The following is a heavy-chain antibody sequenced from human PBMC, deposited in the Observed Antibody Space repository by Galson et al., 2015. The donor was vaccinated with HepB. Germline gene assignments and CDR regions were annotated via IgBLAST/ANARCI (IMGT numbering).Heavy chain of an antibody. CDR2: ISYDGSNK. Sequence: SLRLSCAASGFTFSSYGMHWVRQAPGKGLEWVAVISYDGSNKYYADSVKGRFTISRDNSKNTLYLQMNSPRAEDTAVYYCARGGGGHYYGMDVWGQGTTVTVSS. CDR1: GFTFSSYG. V-gene: IGHV3-30*03. J-gene: IGHJ6*02. CDR3: ARGGGGHYYGMDV. D-gene: IGHD3-16*01.